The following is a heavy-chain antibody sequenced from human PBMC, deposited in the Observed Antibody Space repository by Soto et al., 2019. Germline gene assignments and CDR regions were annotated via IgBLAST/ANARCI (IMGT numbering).Heavy chain of an antibody. Sequence: QIQLVQSGAEVKKPGASVKVSCKASGYTFNIYGINWVRQAPGQGLEWMGWISAFNGKTNYAQNVQGRVTMTTDTSTSTAYVELRSLRSDDTAVYYCARYSVPKSSGFFPFDYWGHGTLVTVSS. D-gene: IGHD3-22*01. CDR1: GYTFNIYG. CDR3: ARYSVPKSSGFFPFDY. V-gene: IGHV1-18*01. J-gene: IGHJ4*01. CDR2: ISAFNGKT.